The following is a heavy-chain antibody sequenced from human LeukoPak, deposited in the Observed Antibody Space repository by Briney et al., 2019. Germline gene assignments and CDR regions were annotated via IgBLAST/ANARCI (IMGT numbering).Heavy chain of an antibody. V-gene: IGHV3-48*04. J-gene: IGHJ4*02. CDR2: IVGSSSNI. CDR1: GFSFSTYS. CDR3: ATDSPETAAFDY. D-gene: IGHD1-1*01. Sequence: GGSLRLSCTASGFSFSTYSMNWVRQAPGKGLEWVSYIVGSSSNIYYADSVKGRFTISRDNAKNSLYLQMDSLRAEDAAVYYCATDSPETAAFDYWGQGTLVTVSS.